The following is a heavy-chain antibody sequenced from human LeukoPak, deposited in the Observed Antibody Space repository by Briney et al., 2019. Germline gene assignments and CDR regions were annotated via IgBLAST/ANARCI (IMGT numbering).Heavy chain of an antibody. CDR1: GFTFSSYG. CDR2: IWFDGSNK. D-gene: IGHD2-21*02. J-gene: IGHJ4*02. V-gene: IGHV3-33*08. Sequence: GGSLRLSCAASGFTFSSYGMHWVRQAPGKGLEWVAVIWFDGSNKYYADSVKGRFTISRDNSKNTLYLQMNSLRAEDTAMYYCARVGIAVEDCGGDCNYYFDYWGQGTLVTVSS. CDR3: ARVGIAVEDCGGDCNYYFDY.